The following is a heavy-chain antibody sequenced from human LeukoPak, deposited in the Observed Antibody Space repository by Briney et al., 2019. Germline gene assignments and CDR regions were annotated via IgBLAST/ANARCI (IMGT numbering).Heavy chain of an antibody. CDR2: INPGGDNT. CDR1: GYTFTNYY. CDR3: ARASFDY. Sequence: ASVKVSCKASGYTFTNYYIHWVRQAPGQGLEWMGLINPGGDNTDYAQNFQGRVTMTRDTSTSTVYMGLSSLRSEDTAVYYCARASFDYWGQGTLVTVSS. J-gene: IGHJ4*02. V-gene: IGHV1-46*01.